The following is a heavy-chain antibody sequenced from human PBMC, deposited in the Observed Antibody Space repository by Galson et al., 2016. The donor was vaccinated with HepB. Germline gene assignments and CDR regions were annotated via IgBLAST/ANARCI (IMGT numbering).Heavy chain of an antibody. V-gene: IGHV3-72*01. Sequence: SLRLSCAVSGFIFSDHYMDWLRQAPGKGLEWVARSRDKANRHTTEYAASVEGRFTISRDDSQNSVYLQMNSLKTEDTAVYYCARSRSGSGNFDYWGQGTLVTVSS. D-gene: IGHD3-10*01. CDR3: ARSRSGSGNFDY. CDR1: GFIFSDHY. CDR2: SRDKANRHTT. J-gene: IGHJ4*02.